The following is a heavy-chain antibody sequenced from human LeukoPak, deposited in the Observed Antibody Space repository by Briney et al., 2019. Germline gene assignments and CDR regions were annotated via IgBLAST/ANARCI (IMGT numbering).Heavy chain of an antibody. V-gene: IGHV1-2*02. CDR3: ARDRAFIVVVPAATGAGDY. Sequence: ASVKVSCKASGYTFTGYYMHWVRQAPGQGLEWMGWINPNSGGTNYAQKFQGRVTMTRDTSISTAYMELSRLRSDDTAVYYCARDRAFIVVVPAATGAGDYWGQGTLVTVSS. D-gene: IGHD2-2*01. CDR1: GYTFTGYY. CDR2: INPNSGGT. J-gene: IGHJ4*02.